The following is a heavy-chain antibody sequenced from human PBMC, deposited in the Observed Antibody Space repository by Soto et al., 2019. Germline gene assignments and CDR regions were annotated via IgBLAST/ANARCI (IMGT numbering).Heavy chain of an antibody. CDR2: INPSGGST. CDR1: GYTFTSYY. Sequence: ASVKVSCKASGYTFTSYYMHWVRQAPGQGLEWMGIINPSGGSTSYAQKFQGRVTMTRDTSTSTVYMELSSLRSEDTAVYYCVRDGGQQLLRRTFDIWGKGTMVTVSS. J-gene: IGHJ3*02. CDR3: VRDGGQQLLRRTFDI. V-gene: IGHV1-46*03. D-gene: IGHD6-13*01.